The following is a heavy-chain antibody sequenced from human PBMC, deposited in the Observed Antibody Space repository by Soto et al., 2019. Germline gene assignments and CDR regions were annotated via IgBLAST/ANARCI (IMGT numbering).Heavy chain of an antibody. J-gene: IGHJ4*02. CDR1: GYTFTAFA. D-gene: IGHD6-25*01. CDR2: INVGNGDT. CDR3: VRVGGSGWTLDF. Sequence: QVHLVQSGAEVKKPGASVKVSCKTSGYTFTAFAVHWVRQASGQRLETMGWINVGNGDTKSSQNLQGRVTITRDTSASTVYMELSSLRSEDTAVYYCVRVGGSGWTLDFWGQGTLVTVSS. V-gene: IGHV1-3*01.